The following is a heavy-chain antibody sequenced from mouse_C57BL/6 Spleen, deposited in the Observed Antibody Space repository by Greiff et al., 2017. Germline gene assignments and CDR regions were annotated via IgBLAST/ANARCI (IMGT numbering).Heavy chain of an antibody. Sequence: QVQLQQPGAELVMPGASVKLSCKASGYTFTSYWMHWVKQRPGQGLEWIGEIDPSDSYTNYNQKFKGKSTLTVDKSSSTAYMQLSRLTSEDSAVYYCARSGTTVVDAMDYWGQGTSVTVSS. CDR3: ARSGTTVVDAMDY. CDR2: IDPSDSYT. V-gene: IGHV1-69*01. D-gene: IGHD1-1*01. J-gene: IGHJ4*01. CDR1: GYTFTSYW.